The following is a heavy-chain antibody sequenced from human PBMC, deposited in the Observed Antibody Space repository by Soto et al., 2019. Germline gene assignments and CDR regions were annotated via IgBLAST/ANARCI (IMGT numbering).Heavy chain of an antibody. Sequence: SETLSLTCSVSGGSISSYYWSWIRQPPEKGLEWIGYIYYSGSTNYNPSLKSRVTISVDTSKNQFSLKLSSVTAADTAVYYCASDRYSSGFGYYGMDVWGQGTTVIVSS. J-gene: IGHJ6*02. CDR2: IYYSGST. CDR1: GGSISSYY. CDR3: ASDRYSSGFGYYGMDV. V-gene: IGHV4-59*01. D-gene: IGHD6-19*01.